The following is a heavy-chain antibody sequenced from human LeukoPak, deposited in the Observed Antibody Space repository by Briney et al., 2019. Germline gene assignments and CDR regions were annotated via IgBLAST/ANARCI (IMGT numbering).Heavy chain of an antibody. D-gene: IGHD3-3*01. J-gene: IGHJ5*02. CDR3: ARGGDFWSGYYPTGP. CDR1: GGSISSGGYS. V-gene: IGHV4-30-2*01. Sequence: SETLSLTCAVSGGSISSGGYSWSWIRQPPGKGLEWIGYIYHSGSTYYNPSLKSRVTISVDRSKNQFSLKLSSVTAAHTAVYYCARGGDFWSGYYPTGPWGQGTLVTVSS. CDR2: IYHSGST.